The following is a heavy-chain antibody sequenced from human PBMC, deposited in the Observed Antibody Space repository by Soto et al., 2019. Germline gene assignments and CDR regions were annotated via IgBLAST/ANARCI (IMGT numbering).Heavy chain of an antibody. J-gene: IGHJ4*02. CDR2: IYYSGST. V-gene: IGHV4-31*03. D-gene: IGHD4-17*01. CDR3: ASVVDYGDHLYYFDY. Sequence: QVQLQESGPGLVKPSQTLSLTCTVSGGSISSGGYYWSWICQYPGKGLEWIGYIYYSGSTYYNPSLKSRVTISVDTSKNQFSLKLSSVTAADTAVYYCASVVDYGDHLYYFDYWGQGTLVTVSS. CDR1: GGSISSGGYY.